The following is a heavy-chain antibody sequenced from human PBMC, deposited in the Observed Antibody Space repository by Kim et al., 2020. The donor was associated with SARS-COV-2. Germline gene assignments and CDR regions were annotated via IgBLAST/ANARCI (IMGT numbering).Heavy chain of an antibody. V-gene: IGHV1-69*13. CDR3: ARTIRPGTLRGFDP. CDR1: GGTFSSYA. Sequence: SVKVSCKASGGTFSSYAISWVRQAPGQGLEWMGGIIPIFGTANYAQKFQGRVTITADESTSTAYMELSSLRSEDTAVYYCARTIRPGTLRGFDPWGQGTLVTGSS. J-gene: IGHJ5*02. CDR2: IIPIFGTA.